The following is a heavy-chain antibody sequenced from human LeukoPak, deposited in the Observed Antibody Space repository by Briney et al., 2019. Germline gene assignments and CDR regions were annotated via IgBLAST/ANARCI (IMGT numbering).Heavy chain of an antibody. Sequence: GGSLRLSCAASGFTFSSYWMHWVRHAPGKGLVWVSRINSDGSTTNYADSVKGRFTISRDNAKNTLYLQMNSLRAEDTAMYYCARRSSGSPPFYFDYWGQGTLVTVSS. V-gene: IGHV3-74*01. CDR2: INSDGSTT. CDR1: GFTFSSYW. J-gene: IGHJ4*02. D-gene: IGHD1-26*01. CDR3: ARRSSGSPPFYFDY.